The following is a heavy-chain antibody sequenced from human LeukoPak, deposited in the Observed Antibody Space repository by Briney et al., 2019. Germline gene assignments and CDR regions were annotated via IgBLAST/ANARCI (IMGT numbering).Heavy chain of an antibody. CDR2: INCKSGAT. V-gene: IGHV1-2*02. J-gene: IGHJ3*02. CDR1: EYTFTDYY. CDR3: ARQSLDYYETLVAFDI. D-gene: IGHD3-22*01. Sequence: ASVKVSCKASEYTFTDYYIHWMRQAPGQGLEWMGWINCKSGATSYAQKFRGRVTMTKDRPIRTAYMELSRLKSDDTAVYYCARQSLDYYETLVAFDIWGQGTVVTVSS.